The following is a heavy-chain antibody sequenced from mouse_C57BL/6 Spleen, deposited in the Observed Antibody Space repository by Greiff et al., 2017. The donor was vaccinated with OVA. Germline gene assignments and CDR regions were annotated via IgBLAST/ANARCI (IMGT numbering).Heavy chain of an antibody. Sequence: QVQLQQPGAELVMPGASVKLSCKASGYTFTSYWMHWVKQRPGQGLEWIGEIDPSDSYTNYNQKFKGKSTLTVDKSSSTAYMQLSSLTSEDSAVYDCARSNYGSGYAMDYWGQGTSVTVSS. D-gene: IGHD1-1*01. J-gene: IGHJ4*01. CDR2: IDPSDSYT. V-gene: IGHV1-69*01. CDR1: GYTFTSYW. CDR3: ARSNYGSGYAMDY.